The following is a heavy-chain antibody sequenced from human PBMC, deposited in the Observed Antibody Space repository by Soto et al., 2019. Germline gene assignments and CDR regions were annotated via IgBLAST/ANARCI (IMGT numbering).Heavy chain of an antibody. V-gene: IGHV3-43*01. CDR1: GFTFDDYT. J-gene: IGHJ4*02. CDR2: ISWDGGST. Sequence: EVQLVESGGVVVQPGGSLRLSCAASGFTFDDYTMHWVRQAPGKGLEWVSLISWDGGSTYYADSVKGRFTISRDNSKNSLYLQMNSLRTEDTALYYCAKDSSPSYYYGFKFDYWGQGTLVTVSS. CDR3: AKDSSPSYYYGFKFDY. D-gene: IGHD3-10*01.